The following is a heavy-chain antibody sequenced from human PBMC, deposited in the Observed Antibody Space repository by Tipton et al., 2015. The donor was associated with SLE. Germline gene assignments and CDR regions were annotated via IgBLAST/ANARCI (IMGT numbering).Heavy chain of an antibody. CDR1: GGSISSSSYY. V-gene: IGHV4-39*07. CDR3: ARRGGGSYYYYYGMDV. J-gene: IGHJ6*02. D-gene: IGHD3-10*01. Sequence: TLSLTCTVSGGSISSSSYYWGWIRQPPGKGLEWIGSIYYSGSTYYNPSLKSRVTISVDTSKNQFSLKLSSVTAADTAVYYCARRGGGSYYYYYGMDVWGQGTTVTVSS. CDR2: IYYSGST.